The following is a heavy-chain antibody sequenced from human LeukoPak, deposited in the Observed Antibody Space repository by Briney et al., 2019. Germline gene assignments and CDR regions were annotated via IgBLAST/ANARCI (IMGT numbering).Heavy chain of an antibody. J-gene: IGHJ4*02. Sequence: PGGSLRLSCAASGFTFSSNYMSWVRQAPGKGLEWASVIYSGGSTYYSDSVKGRFTISRDNSKNTLYLQMNSLRAEDTAVYYCASGSVVVPFDYWGQGTLVTVSS. CDR1: GFTFSSNY. V-gene: IGHV3-53*01. CDR2: IYSGGST. CDR3: ASGSVVVPFDY. D-gene: IGHD2-15*01.